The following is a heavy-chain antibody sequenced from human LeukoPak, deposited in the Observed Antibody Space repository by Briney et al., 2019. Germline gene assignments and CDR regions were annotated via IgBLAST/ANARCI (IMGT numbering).Heavy chain of an antibody. Sequence: ASVKVSCKASGYTFSNFGINWVRQAPGQALEWMGWISGNNDNPNYGQKFQGRFTVTTDSSTNTAYMELRNQRFDDTAVHYCARDGTSTDDYWGQGTLVTVSS. D-gene: IGHD2-2*01. CDR2: ISGNNDNP. CDR3: ARDGTSTDDY. J-gene: IGHJ4*02. V-gene: IGHV1-18*01. CDR1: GYTFSNFG.